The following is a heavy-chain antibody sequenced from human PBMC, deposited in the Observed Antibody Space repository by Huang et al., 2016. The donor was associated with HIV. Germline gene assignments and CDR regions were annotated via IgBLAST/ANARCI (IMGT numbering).Heavy chain of an antibody. CDR3: ARGLYSSSWAPFDY. D-gene: IGHD6-13*01. CDR2: IHTNTGNP. CDR1: GYTFTSYP. J-gene: IGHJ4*02. Sequence: QVQLVQSGSELKKPGASVKVSCKASGYTFTSYPMNWVRKAPGTGLGWMGCIHTNTGNPTFAQGFTGRFFFSLDTSVSTAYRQISSLKAEDTAVYYCARGLYSSSWAPFDYWGQGTLVTVSS. V-gene: IGHV7-4-1*02.